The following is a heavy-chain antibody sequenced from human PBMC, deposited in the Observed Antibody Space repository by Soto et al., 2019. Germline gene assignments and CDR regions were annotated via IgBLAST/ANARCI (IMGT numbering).Heavy chain of an antibody. Sequence: EVQLLESGGGLVQPGGSLRLSCAASGFTFSSYAMSWVRQAPGKGLEWVSAISGSGGSTYYADSVKGRFTISRDNSKNTLYLQMNSLRAEDTAVYYCAVGLIRDIVVVTAILSMNYWGQGTLVTVSS. D-gene: IGHD2-21*02. J-gene: IGHJ4*02. V-gene: IGHV3-23*01. CDR2: ISGSGGST. CDR1: GFTFSSYA. CDR3: AVGLIRDIVVVTAILSMNY.